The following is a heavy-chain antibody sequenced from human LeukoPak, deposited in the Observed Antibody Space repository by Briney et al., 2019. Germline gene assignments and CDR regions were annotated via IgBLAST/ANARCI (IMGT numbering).Heavy chain of an antibody. CDR3: ARETPRRGETRDGYR. Sequence: GGSLRLSCAASGFTVSSNYMSWVRQAPGKGLECLANIKEDGSETYYADSVKGRFTISRDNPKNLLFLQINSLRVEDTAVYYCARETPRRGETRDGYRWGQGTVVTVSS. D-gene: IGHD5-24*01. CDR1: GFTVSSNY. CDR2: IKEDGSET. J-gene: IGHJ4*02. V-gene: IGHV3-7*01.